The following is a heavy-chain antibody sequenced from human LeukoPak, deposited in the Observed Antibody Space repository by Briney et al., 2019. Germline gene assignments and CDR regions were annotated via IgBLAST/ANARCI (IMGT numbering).Heavy chain of an antibody. Sequence: SETLSLTCTVSGYSMSSGYYWGWIRQPPERGLEWIGSMYHTGSTYYNPSLKSRVTISVDTSKNQFYLKLSSVTAADTAVYYCARGWNDYVWGSYRPSFDYWGQGTLVTVSS. D-gene: IGHD3-16*02. CDR3: ARGWNDYVWGSYRPSFDY. J-gene: IGHJ4*02. V-gene: IGHV4-38-2*02. CDR1: GYSMSSGYY. CDR2: MYHTGST.